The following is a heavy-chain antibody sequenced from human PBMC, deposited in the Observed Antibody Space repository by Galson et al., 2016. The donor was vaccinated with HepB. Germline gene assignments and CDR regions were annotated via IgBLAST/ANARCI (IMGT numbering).Heavy chain of an antibody. D-gene: IGHD3-10*01. CDR2: ISYDGSNK. Sequence: SLRLSCAASGFTFRSYAMHWVRQAPGKGLEWVAVISYDGSNKYYADSVKGRFTISRDNSKNTLYLQMNSLRAEDTAVYYCARDSRFGFSYYYFYGMDVWGQGTTVTVSS. J-gene: IGHJ6*02. V-gene: IGHV3-30-3*01. CDR1: GFTFRSYA. CDR3: ARDSRFGFSYYYFYGMDV.